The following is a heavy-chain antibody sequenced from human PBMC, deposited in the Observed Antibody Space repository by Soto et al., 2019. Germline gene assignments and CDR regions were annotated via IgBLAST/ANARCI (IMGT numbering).Heavy chain of an antibody. CDR3: ARDIVVVPAASFYYYYGMDV. CDR2: IYYSGST. V-gene: IGHV4-39*02. Sequence: SETLSLTCTVSGGSISSSSYYWGWIRQPPGKGLEWIGSIYYSGSTYYNPSLKSRVTISVDTSKNQFPLKLSSVTAADTAVYYCARDIVVVPAASFYYYYGMDVWGQGTTVTVSS. CDR1: GGSISSSSYY. J-gene: IGHJ6*02. D-gene: IGHD2-2*01.